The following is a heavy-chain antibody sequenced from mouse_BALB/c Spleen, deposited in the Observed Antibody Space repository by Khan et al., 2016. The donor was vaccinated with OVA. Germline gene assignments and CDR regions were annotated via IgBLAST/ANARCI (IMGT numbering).Heavy chain of an antibody. D-gene: IGHD1-2*01. Sequence: QVQLQQSGAELARPGASVKLSCKASGYTFTDYYINWVKQRTGQGLEWIGEISPGSGDTYYNEKFKGKATLTADKSSSTVYMQLSSLTAEASAVSFGARRYYGGYTFAYWGQGTLVTVSA. V-gene: IGHV1-77*01. CDR1: GYTFTDYY. CDR2: ISPGSGDT. J-gene: IGHJ3*01. CDR3: ARRYYGGYTFAY.